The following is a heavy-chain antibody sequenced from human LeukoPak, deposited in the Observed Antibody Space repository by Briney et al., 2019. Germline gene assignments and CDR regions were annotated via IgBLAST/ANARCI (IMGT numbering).Heavy chain of an antibody. CDR2: VNWNSGST. D-gene: IGHD6-6*01. Sequence: PGRSLRLSCAASGFNFVDYGMHWVRQAPGKGLERVSSVNWNSGSTAYADSVKGRFTVSRDNAKKSVYLQMDSLRPDDTALYYCTKDAGVGSSSPSFYFYMDAWGKGTTVSVSS. J-gene: IGHJ6*03. CDR3: TKDAGVGSSSPSFYFYMDA. V-gene: IGHV3-9*01. CDR1: GFNFVDYG.